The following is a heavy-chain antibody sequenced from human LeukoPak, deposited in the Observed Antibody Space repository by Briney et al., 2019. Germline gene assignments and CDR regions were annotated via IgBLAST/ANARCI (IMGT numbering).Heavy chain of an antibody. V-gene: IGHV1-2*02. D-gene: IGHD3-16*01. Sequence: GASVKVSCKASGYTFTCYYMHWVRQAPGQGLEWMGWINPNSGDTNYAQKFQGRVAMTRDTSISTAYMELSRLTSDDTAVYYCARERAEGGHAFDIWGQGTMVTVSS. CDR2: INPNSGDT. CDR3: ARERAEGGHAFDI. CDR1: GYTFTCYY. J-gene: IGHJ3*02.